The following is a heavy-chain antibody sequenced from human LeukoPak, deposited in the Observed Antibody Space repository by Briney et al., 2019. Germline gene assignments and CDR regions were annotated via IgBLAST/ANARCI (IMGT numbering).Heavy chain of an antibody. CDR3: ARPPTGDVYWYFDL. J-gene: IGHJ2*01. CDR1: GYSFTSYW. CDR2: IDPSDSYT. D-gene: IGHD7-27*01. V-gene: IGHV5-10-1*01. Sequence: GGSLKISCKGSGYSFTSYWISWVRQMPGKGLEWMGRIDPSDSYTNYSPSFQGHVTISADKSISTAYLQWSSLKASDTAMYYCARPPTGDVYWYFDLWGRGTLVTVSS.